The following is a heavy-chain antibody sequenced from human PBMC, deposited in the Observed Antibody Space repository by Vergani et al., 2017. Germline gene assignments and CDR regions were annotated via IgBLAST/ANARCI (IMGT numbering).Heavy chain of an antibody. D-gene: IGHD1-1*01. CDR2: IYYSGGT. Sequence: QVQLQESGPGLVKPSETLSLTCTVSGGSVSSGSYYWSWIRQPAGKGLEWIGYIYYSGGTNYNPSLKSRVTISVDTSKNQFSLKLSSVTAADTAVYYCARDTTGALDYWGQGTLVTVSS. J-gene: IGHJ4*02. CDR1: GGSVSSGSYY. V-gene: IGHV4-61*10. CDR3: ARDTTGALDY.